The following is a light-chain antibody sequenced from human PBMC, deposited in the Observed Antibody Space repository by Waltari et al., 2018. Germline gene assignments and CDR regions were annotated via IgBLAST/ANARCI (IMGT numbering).Light chain of an antibody. CDR2: GAS. J-gene: IGKJ1*01. V-gene: IGKV3-20*01. Sequence: EIVLTQSPGTLSLSAGERATLSCRASQSVSSSYLAWYQQKPGQAPRLLISGASSRATGIPDRFSGSGSGTDFTLTISRLEPEDFAVYYCQQYVSSPQTFGQGTKVEIK. CDR1: QSVSSSY. CDR3: QQYVSSPQT.